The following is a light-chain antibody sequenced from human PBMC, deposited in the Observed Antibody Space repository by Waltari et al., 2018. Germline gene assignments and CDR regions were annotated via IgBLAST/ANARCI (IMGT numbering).Light chain of an antibody. CDR3: QQYHESPPIT. Sequence: EIMMTQSPATLSVSPGERATLSCRASPSISSQLAWYQQKPGQAPRLLIYGASTRATGIPARFSGSGCGTELTLTISSLQSEDFAVYFCQQYHESPPITFGPGTKVDIK. CDR2: GAS. J-gene: IGKJ3*01. V-gene: IGKV3-15*01. CDR1: PSISSQ.